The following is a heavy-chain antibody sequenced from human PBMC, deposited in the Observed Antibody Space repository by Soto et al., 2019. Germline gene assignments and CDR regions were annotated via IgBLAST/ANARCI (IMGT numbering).Heavy chain of an antibody. CDR3: ARSYYNILTGYYT. D-gene: IGHD3-9*01. J-gene: IGHJ5*02. CDR1: GGSLSGKF. CDR2: INHGGGA. Sequence: PSETLSLTCVVHGGSLSGKFWNWIRQPPGKGLEWIGEINHGGGANYNPSLKSRVTISVDTSKSQFTLTLTSVTAADTALYYCARSYYNILTGYYTWGQGIQVTVSS. V-gene: IGHV4-34*01.